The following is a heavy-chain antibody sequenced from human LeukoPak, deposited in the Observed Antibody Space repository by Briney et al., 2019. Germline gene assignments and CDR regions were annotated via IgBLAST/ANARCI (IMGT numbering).Heavy chain of an antibody. CDR2: ISGSGGST. V-gene: IGHV3-23*01. CDR1: GFTFSRYA. CDR3: ARGLFSGSYTFGY. J-gene: IGHJ4*02. D-gene: IGHD1-26*01. Sequence: GGSLRLSCAASGFTFSRYAMTWVRQAPGKGLEWVLSISGSGGSTDYADSVKGRFTISRDNSKNMVYLQMNSLRVEDTALYYCARGLFSGSYTFGYWGQGSLVTVPS.